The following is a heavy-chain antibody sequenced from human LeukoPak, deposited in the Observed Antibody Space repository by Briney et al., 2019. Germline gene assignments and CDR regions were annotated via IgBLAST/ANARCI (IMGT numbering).Heavy chain of an antibody. CDR3: ARGRGVVVVAATGDWFDP. V-gene: IGHV1-8*02. D-gene: IGHD2-15*01. J-gene: IGHJ5*02. Sequence: ASVKVSCKASGYTFTSYYMHWVRQATGQGLEWMGWMNPNSGNTGYAQKFQGRVTMTRNTSISTAYMELSSLRSEDTAVYYCARGRGVVVVAATGDWFDPWGQGTLVTVSS. CDR2: MNPNSGNT. CDR1: GYTFTSYY.